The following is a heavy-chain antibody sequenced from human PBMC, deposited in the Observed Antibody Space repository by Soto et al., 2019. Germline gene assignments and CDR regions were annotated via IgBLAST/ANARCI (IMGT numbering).Heavy chain of an antibody. CDR3: AREIERLLGY. J-gene: IGHJ4*02. CDR1: GITFSSYA. CDR2: ISYDGRNK. Sequence: QVQLVESGGGVVQPGRSLRLSCAASGITFSSYAMHWVRQAPGKGLEWVAVISYDGRNKYYADSVKGRLTISRDNSKNTLYLQMNSLRAEDTAVYYCAREIERLLGYWGQGTLVPVSS. V-gene: IGHV3-30*04. D-gene: IGHD3-3*01.